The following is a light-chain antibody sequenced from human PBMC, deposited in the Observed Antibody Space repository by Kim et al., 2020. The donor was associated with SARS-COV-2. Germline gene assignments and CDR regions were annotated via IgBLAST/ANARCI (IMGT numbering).Light chain of an antibody. CDR3: SAWDDRLTGPV. J-gene: IGLJ2*01. CDR1: NLKSARSA. CDR2: SND. Sequence: QSVLTQPPSASATPGQRVTISCSGINLKSARSAVHWYQQLPGTAPKLLIHSNDQRPSGVSDRFSGSKSGTSASLAISGLQSEDEADYYCSAWDDRLTGPVFSGVTQLTDL. V-gene: IGLV1-44*01.